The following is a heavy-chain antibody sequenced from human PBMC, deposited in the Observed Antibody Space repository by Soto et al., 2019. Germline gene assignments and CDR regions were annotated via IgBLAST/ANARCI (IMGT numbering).Heavy chain of an antibody. J-gene: IGHJ4*02. D-gene: IGHD2-2*01. V-gene: IGHV1-69*06. Sequence: QVQLVQSGAEVRKPGSSVKVSCKASGGTFNKYDISWVRQAPGQRPEWMGGILPIYSTRNYANYAHKFQGRVTITVDTSTSTAYMELSGLKSDDTAIYYCARGVVVVTNYYFDQWGQGTLVTVSS. CDR2: ILPIYSTRNYA. CDR1: GGTFNKYD. CDR3: ARGVVVVTNYYFDQ.